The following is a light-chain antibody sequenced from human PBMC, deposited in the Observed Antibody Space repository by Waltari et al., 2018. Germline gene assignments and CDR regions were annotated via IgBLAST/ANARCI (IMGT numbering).Light chain of an antibody. V-gene: IGKV1-5*03. CDR1: QSVKNN. CDR3: QEYDSLPVT. Sequence: DIQMTQSPSTLSAYVGDSVIITCRASQSVKNNLAWYQQKPGKAPKVLVHKSSRLESGVPSRFSGSGYGTEFTLTISSLQPDDFATYYCQEYDSLPVTFGGGTKVEIK. CDR2: KSS. J-gene: IGKJ4*01.